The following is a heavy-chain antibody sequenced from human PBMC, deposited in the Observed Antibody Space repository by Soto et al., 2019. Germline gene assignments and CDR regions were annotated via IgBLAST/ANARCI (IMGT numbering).Heavy chain of an antibody. CDR1: GGSISSGGYY. J-gene: IGHJ6*03. CDR3: ASAFEQLVGDYYYYYMDV. Sequence: QVQLQESGPGLVKPSQTLSLTCTVSGGSISSGGYYWSWIRQHPGKGLEWIGYIYYSGSTYYNPSRKTRITLTVDTYKNHSALNLSSATAADTAAYYCASAFEQLVGDYYYYYMDVWGKGTTVTV. V-gene: IGHV4-31*03. D-gene: IGHD6-6*01. CDR2: IYYSGST.